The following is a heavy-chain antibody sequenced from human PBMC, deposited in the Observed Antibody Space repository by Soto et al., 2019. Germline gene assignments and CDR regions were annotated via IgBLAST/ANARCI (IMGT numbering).Heavy chain of an antibody. CDR2: IYHSGST. Sequence: SETLSLTCAVSGYSISSGYYWGWIRQPPGKGLEWIGSIYHSGSTYYNPSLKSRVTISVDTSKNQFSLKLSSVTAADTAVYYCAGSSLSYNWFDPWGQGTLVTVS. CDR1: GYSISSGYY. CDR3: AGSSLSYNWFDP. J-gene: IGHJ5*02. D-gene: IGHD6-13*01. V-gene: IGHV4-38-2*01.